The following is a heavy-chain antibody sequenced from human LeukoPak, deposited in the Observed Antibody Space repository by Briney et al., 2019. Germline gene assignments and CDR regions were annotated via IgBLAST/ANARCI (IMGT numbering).Heavy chain of an antibody. D-gene: IGHD3-10*01. J-gene: IGHJ4*02. V-gene: IGHV4-34*01. Sequence: SETLSLTWAVYGGSFNVYHWRWIRQPPGKGLEWIGEISHSGSTNYNPSLMSRVTVSVDTSKKQFSLKLTSVTAADTAVYYCALVVDYSGSGTYLVDYWGQGTLVTVSS. CDR2: ISHSGST. CDR3: ALVVDYSGSGTYLVDY. CDR1: GGSFNVYH.